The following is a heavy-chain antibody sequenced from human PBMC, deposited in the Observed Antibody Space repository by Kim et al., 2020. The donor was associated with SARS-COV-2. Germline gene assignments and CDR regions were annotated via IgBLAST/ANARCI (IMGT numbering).Heavy chain of an antibody. Sequence: GGSLRLSCAASGFTFSSYAMSWVRQAPGKGLEWVSAISGSGGSTYYADSVKGRFTISRDNSKNTLYLQMNSLRAEDTAVYYCAPGGLGFGELSGYWGQGTLVTVSS. CDR2: ISGSGGST. V-gene: IGHV3-23*01. D-gene: IGHD3-10*01. CDR1: GFTFSSYA. J-gene: IGHJ4*02. CDR3: APGGLGFGELSGY.